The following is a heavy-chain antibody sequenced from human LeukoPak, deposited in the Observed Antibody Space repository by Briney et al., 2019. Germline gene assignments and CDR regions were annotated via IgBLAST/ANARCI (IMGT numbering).Heavy chain of an antibody. CDR2: TYYSGST. CDR1: GGSISSYY. D-gene: IGHD2-2*01. CDR3: ARLVVPAAPYFDY. J-gene: IGHJ4*02. Sequence: SETLSLTCTGSGGSISSYYWSWIRQPPGKGLEWIGNTYYSGSTNYNPSLKSRVTISVDTSKNQVSLKLSSVTAADTAVYYCARLVVPAAPYFDYWGQGTLVTVSS. V-gene: IGHV4-59*08.